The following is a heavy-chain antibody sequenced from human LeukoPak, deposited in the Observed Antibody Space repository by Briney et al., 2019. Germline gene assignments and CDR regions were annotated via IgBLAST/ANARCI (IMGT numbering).Heavy chain of an antibody. V-gene: IGHV1-2*02. CDR3: ARDLFGYSYGETYQH. Sequence: ASVKVSCRASGYTFTGYYTHWVRQAPGQGLEWMGWINPNRGGTNYAQKFQGRVTMPRDMSISTAYMELSRLRSDDTAVYYCARDLFGYSYGETYQHWGRGTLVTVSS. D-gene: IGHD5-18*01. J-gene: IGHJ1*01. CDR2: INPNRGGT. CDR1: GYTFTGYY.